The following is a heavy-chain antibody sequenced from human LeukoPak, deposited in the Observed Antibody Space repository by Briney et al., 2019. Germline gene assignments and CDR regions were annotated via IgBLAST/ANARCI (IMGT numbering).Heavy chain of an antibody. V-gene: IGHV4-34*01. Sequence: SETLSLTCAVYGGSFSGYYWSWIRQPPGKGLEWIGEINHSGSTNYNPSLKSRVTISVDTTKNQFSLKLSSVTAADTAVYYCARGLDYGDYQYYFDYWGQGTLVTVSS. CDR2: INHSGST. D-gene: IGHD4-17*01. CDR3: ARGLDYGDYQYYFDY. CDR1: GGSFSGYY. J-gene: IGHJ4*02.